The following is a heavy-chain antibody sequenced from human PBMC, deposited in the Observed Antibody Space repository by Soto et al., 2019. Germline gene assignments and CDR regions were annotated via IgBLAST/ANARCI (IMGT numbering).Heavy chain of an antibody. D-gene: IGHD1-26*01. CDR2: ISANNGNT. CDR1: GYTFTSYG. Sequence: QVQLVQSGAEVKKPGASVKVSCKAFGYTFTSYGISWVRQAPGQGLEWMGWISANNGNTNYAQKLQGRVTMTTDTATSTADMELRSLRSDDTAVYYCARDRGSYALAYWGQGTLVTVSS. CDR3: ARDRGSYALAY. J-gene: IGHJ4*02. V-gene: IGHV1-18*01.